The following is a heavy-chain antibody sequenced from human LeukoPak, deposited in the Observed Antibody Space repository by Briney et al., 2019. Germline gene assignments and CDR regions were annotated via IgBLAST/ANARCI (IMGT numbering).Heavy chain of an antibody. CDR1: VYTFTGYY. V-gene: IGHV1-2*02. D-gene: IGHD2-2*01. CDR2: INPNSGGT. J-gene: IGHJ4*02. CDR3: ARMPRQLAGRYFDY. Sequence: ASVKVSFKASVYTFTGYYMHWVRQAPGRGLEWMGWINPNSGGTNYAQKFQGRVTMTRDTSISTAYMELSRLRSDDTAVYYCARMPRQLAGRYFDYWGQGTLVTVSS.